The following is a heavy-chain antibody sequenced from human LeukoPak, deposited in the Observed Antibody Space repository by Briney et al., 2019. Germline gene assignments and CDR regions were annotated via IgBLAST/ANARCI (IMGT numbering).Heavy chain of an antibody. CDR1: GLTFSTYA. D-gene: IGHD2-15*01. Sequence: QAGGSLRLSCVTSGLTFSTYAMIWVRQAPGKGLEWVSAISSTGDNTYYADSVKGRFTISRDNSKNTLYLQMNSLRAEDTAVYYCAAGVDIVVVVGGAWGQGTLVTVSS. J-gene: IGHJ5*02. CDR3: AAGVDIVVVVGGA. V-gene: IGHV3-23*01. CDR2: ISSTGDNT.